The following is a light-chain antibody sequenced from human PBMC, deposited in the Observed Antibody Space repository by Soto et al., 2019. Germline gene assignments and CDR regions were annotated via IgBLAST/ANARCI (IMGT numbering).Light chain of an antibody. CDR1: SSNIGSNT. V-gene: IGLV1-44*01. Sequence: QSVLTQPPSASGTPGQRVTISCSGSSSNIGSNTVNWYQQLPGTAPKLPIYSNNQRPSGVPDRFSGSKSGTSASLAISGLQSEYEADYYCAAWDDSLNGYVFGTGTKLTVL. CDR2: SNN. CDR3: AAWDDSLNGYV. J-gene: IGLJ1*01.